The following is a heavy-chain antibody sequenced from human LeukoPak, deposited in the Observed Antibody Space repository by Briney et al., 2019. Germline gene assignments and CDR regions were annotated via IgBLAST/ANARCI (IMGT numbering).Heavy chain of an antibody. Sequence: PGGSLRLSCAASGFTFDDYAMHWVRQAPGKGLEWVSGISWNSGSIGYADSVKGRFTISRDNAKNSLYLQMNSLRAEDTALYYCAKDTADIVATNIDYWGQGTLVTVSS. CDR2: ISWNSGSI. CDR3: AKDTADIVATNIDY. V-gene: IGHV3-9*01. CDR1: GFTFDDYA. J-gene: IGHJ4*02. D-gene: IGHD5-12*01.